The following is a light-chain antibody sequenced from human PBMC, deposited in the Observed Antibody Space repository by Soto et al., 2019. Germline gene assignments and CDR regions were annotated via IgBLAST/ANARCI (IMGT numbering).Light chain of an antibody. V-gene: IGKV3-20*01. Sequence: IVLTQSPGTLSLSQGERATLSCRAIQSVSNRYLAWYHQKPGQAPRLLIYGASSRATGIPDRFSGSGSGTDFTLTISRLEPEDFAVYYCQQYGSSPLTFGGGTKVDIK. CDR1: QSVSNRY. J-gene: IGKJ4*01. CDR2: GAS. CDR3: QQYGSSPLT.